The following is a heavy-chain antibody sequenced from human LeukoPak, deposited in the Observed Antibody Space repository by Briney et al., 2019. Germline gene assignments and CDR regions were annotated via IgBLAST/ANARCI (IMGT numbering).Heavy chain of an antibody. CDR2: ISGSGGNT. CDR3: AKDILTGPHYFDY. J-gene: IGHJ4*02. Sequence: PGGSLRLSCAASGFTFSSYAMSWVRQAPGKGLEWVSAISGSGGNTYYADSVKGRFTISRDNSKKTLYLQMNGLRAEDTAVYYCAKDILTGPHYFDYWGQGTLVTVSS. D-gene: IGHD3-9*01. CDR1: GFTFSSYA. V-gene: IGHV3-23*01.